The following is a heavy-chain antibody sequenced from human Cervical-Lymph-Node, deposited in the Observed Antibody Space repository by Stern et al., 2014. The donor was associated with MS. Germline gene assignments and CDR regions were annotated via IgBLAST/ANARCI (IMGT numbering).Heavy chain of an antibody. CDR2: IYDSGNT. CDR1: RGSISTYY. D-gene: IGHD5-12*01. J-gene: IGHJ4*02. CDR3: ARDDGYSGYDS. Sequence: VQLQESGPGLVKPSETLSLTCLISRGSISTYYWSRVRQPPGKGLEWIGYIYDSGNTNYNPSLKSRVAMSVDTSKNQFSLNLGSVTAADTAVYYCARDDGYSGYDSWGQGTLVTVSS. V-gene: IGHV4-59*01.